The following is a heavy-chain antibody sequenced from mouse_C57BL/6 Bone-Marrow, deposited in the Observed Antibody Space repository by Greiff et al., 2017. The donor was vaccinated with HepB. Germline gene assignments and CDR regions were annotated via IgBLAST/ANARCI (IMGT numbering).Heavy chain of an antibody. CDR3: ARSSSYYDYSFDY. Sequence: EVQVVESGGGLVQPGGSLSLSCAASGFTFTDYYMSWVRQPPGKALEWLGFIRNKANGYTTEYSASVKGRFTISRDNSQSILYLQMNALRAEDSATYYCARSSSYYDYSFDYWGQGTTLTVSS. CDR2: IRNKANGYTT. CDR1: GFTFTDYY. V-gene: IGHV7-3*01. J-gene: IGHJ2*01. D-gene: IGHD2-4*01.